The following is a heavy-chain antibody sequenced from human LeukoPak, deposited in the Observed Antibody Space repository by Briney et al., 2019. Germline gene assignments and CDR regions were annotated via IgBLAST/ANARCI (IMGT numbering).Heavy chain of an antibody. CDR2: INHSGST. J-gene: IGHJ4*02. CDR1: GGSFSGYY. CDR3: VRGQRSYPKNRYFDY. Sequence: SETLSLTCAVYGGSFSGYYWSWIRQPPGKGLEWIGEINHSGSTNYNPSLKSRVTISVDTSKNQFSLKLSSVTAADTAVYYCVRGQRSYPKNRYFDYWGQGTLVTVSS. V-gene: IGHV4-34*01. D-gene: IGHD1-26*01.